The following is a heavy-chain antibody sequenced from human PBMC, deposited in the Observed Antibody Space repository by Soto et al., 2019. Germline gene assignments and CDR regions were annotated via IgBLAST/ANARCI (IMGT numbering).Heavy chain of an antibody. CDR1: GDSFNSYA. D-gene: IGHD2-15*01. V-gene: IGHV1-69*01. J-gene: IGHJ6*02. CDR3: ARVGYCNPASCLFYYYHFGMDV. CDR2: IIPIFHTA. Sequence: QVQLVQSGAEVKKPGSSVKVSCKASGDSFNSYAISWVRQAPGQGLEWMGGIIPIFHTANHAQKFQARVTMTADESASTAYMELSGLRSEATAVYYCARVGYCNPASCLFYYYHFGMDVWGQVTTCTVS.